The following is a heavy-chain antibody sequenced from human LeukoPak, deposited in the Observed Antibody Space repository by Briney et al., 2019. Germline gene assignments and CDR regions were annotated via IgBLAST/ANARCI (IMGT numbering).Heavy chain of an antibody. Sequence: PGGSLRLSCAASGSTFSSYAMHWVRQAPGKGLEWVAVISYDGSNKYYADSVKGRFTISRDNSKNTLYLQMNSLRAEDTAVYYCATEFGYWGQGTLVTVSS. V-gene: IGHV3-30*04. CDR3: ATEFGY. J-gene: IGHJ4*02. CDR1: GSTFSSYA. CDR2: ISYDGSNK.